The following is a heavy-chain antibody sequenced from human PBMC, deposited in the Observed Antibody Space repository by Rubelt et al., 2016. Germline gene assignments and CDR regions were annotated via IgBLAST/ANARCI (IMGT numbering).Heavy chain of an antibody. CDR3: VKMIGGATGD. V-gene: IGHV4-39*07. J-gene: IGHJ4*02. Sequence: QVQLQESGPGLVKPSETLSLTCTVSGDSFSSSGYYWGWIRQPPGKGLEWIGTVYYTGNTYYSPALKSRVNISIDTSNNRYSLGRRSVSAADTDLYYCVKMIGGATGDWGQGTQVTVSS. CDR2: VYYTGNT. D-gene: IGHD1-26*01. CDR1: GDSFSSSGYY.